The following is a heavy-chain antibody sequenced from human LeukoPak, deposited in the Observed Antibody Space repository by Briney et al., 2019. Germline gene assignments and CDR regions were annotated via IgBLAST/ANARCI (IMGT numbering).Heavy chain of an antibody. CDR1: GFTFSNSA. J-gene: IGHJ4*02. D-gene: IGHD2/OR15-2a*01. Sequence: GGSLRLSCAASGFTFSNSAMSWVRQAPGKGLEWVSSINNIASHIYYVDSVRGRFTISRDNAKNSVSLQMNNLRAEDTAVYYCTRDATQYLRYGYFDSWGQGILVTVSS. CDR3: TRDATQYLRYGYFDS. V-gene: IGHV3-21*01. CDR2: INNIASHI.